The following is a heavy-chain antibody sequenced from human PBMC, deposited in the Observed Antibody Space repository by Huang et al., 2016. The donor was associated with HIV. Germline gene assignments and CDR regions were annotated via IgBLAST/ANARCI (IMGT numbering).Heavy chain of an antibody. V-gene: IGHV4-39*01. Sequence: QLLLQESGPGLVKPSEVLALTCAVSGGSIRSSDYHWGWIRQPPGKGLEGIGSIYFKGSTHYSPSLKSRVTIAVDTSKNLFFLNLTSMTAADTAVYYCARHREGPVAYYSGWGSHLNYMDVWGRGRTVVVSS. CDR1: GGSIRSSDYH. CDR3: ARHREGPVAYYSGWGSHLNYMDV. CDR2: IYFKGST. J-gene: IGHJ6*03. D-gene: IGHD3-10*01.